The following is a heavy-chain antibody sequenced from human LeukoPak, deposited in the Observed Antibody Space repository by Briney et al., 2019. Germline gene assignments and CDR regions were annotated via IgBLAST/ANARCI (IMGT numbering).Heavy chain of an antibody. CDR2: ISYDGSNK. J-gene: IGHJ4*02. D-gene: IGHD3-3*01. CDR1: GFTFSSYA. CDR3: ARGALFLEWLLLPFDY. V-gene: IGHV3-30*04. Sequence: GGSLRLSCAASGFTFSSYAMHWVRQAPGKGLEWVAVISYDGSNKYYADSVEGRFTISRDNSKNTLYLQMNSLRAEDTAVYYCARGALFLEWLLLPFDYWGQGTLVTVSS.